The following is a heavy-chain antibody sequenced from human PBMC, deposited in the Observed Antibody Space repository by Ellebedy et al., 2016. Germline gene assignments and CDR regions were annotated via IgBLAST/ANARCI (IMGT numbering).Heavy chain of an antibody. CDR1: GASITGYY. CDR2: MQFGGNT. D-gene: IGHD2-2*01. CDR3: ARDSDIYAPFDS. J-gene: IGHJ4*02. Sequence: GSLRLXXSVSGASITGYYWNWIWQPAGKGLEWIGRMQFGGNTHLNPSLGSRVFISIDTSTNQFSLKVTSVTAADTAIYYCARDSDIYAPFDSWGPGTLVTVSA. V-gene: IGHV4-4*07.